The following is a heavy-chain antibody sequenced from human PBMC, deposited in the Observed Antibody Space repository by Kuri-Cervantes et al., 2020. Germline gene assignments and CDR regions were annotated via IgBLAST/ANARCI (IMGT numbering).Heavy chain of an antibody. CDR3: AKGGYSSSWYESDYYYYYGMDV. Sequence: LSLTCAASGFTFSSYAMHWVRQAPGKGLEWVAVISYDGSNKYYADSVKGRFTISRDNSKNTLYLQMNSLRAEDTAVYYCAKGGYSSSWYESDYYYYYGMDVWGQGTTVTVSS. J-gene: IGHJ6*02. V-gene: IGHV3-30-3*01. CDR2: ISYDGSNK. D-gene: IGHD6-13*01. CDR1: GFTFSSYA.